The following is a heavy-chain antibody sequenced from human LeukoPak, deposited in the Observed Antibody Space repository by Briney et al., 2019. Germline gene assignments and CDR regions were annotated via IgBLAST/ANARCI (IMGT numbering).Heavy chain of an antibody. CDR2: IKQDGTEK. CDR3: ATGERSGWYVDY. D-gene: IGHD6-19*01. J-gene: IGHJ4*02. V-gene: IGHV3-7*01. CDR1: GFTFTTYW. Sequence: GESLRLSCAASGFTFTTYWMSWVRQAPGKGLEWVANIKQDGTEKYYVDSVKGRFTISRDNAKNSLYLQMNSLRAEDTAVYYCATGERSGWYVDYWGQGTLVTVSS.